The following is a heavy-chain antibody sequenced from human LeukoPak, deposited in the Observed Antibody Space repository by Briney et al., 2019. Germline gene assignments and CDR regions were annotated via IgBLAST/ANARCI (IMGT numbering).Heavy chain of an antibody. CDR1: GYTFTSYA. CDR3: AREGYYGSGKAYYYYYMDV. V-gene: IGHV7-4-1*02. J-gene: IGHJ6*03. CDR2: INTNTGNP. D-gene: IGHD3-10*01. Sequence: ASVKVSCKASGYTFTSYAMNWVRRAPGQGLEWMGWINTNTGNPTYAQGFTGRFVFSLDTSVSTAYLQISSLKAEDTAVYYCAREGYYGSGKAYYYYYMDVWGKGTTVTVSS.